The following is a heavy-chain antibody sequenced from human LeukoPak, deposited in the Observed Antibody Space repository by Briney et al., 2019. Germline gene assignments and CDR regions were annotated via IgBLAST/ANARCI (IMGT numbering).Heavy chain of an antibody. CDR2: ISSSSSYI. D-gene: IGHD2-2*01. CDR3: ARDGVVPAAMSY. V-gene: IGHV3-21*01. Sequence: GGSLRLSCAASGFTFSSYSMNRVRQAPGKGLEWVSSISSSSSYIYYADSVKGRFTISRDNAKNSLYLQMNSLRAEDTAVYYCARDGVVPAAMSYWGQGTLVTVSS. CDR1: GFTFSSYS. J-gene: IGHJ4*02.